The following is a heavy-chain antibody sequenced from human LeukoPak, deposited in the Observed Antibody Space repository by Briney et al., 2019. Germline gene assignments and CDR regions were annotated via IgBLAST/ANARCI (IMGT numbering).Heavy chain of an antibody. CDR2: IYYSGST. D-gene: IGHD1-1*01. V-gene: IGHV4-59*01. J-gene: IGHJ5*02. CDR3: GRGATRIHWFDP. CDR1: GDSISSYY. Sequence: PSETLSLTCTVSGDSISSYYWSWIRQPPGRGLEWIGYIYYSGSTNYNPSLKSRVTISVDTSKNQFSLKLSSVTAADTAVYYCGRGATRIHWFDPWGQGTLVTVSS.